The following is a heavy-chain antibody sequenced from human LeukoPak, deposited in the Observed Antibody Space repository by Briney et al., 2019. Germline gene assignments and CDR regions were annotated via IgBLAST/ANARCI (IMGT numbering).Heavy chain of an antibody. Sequence: SETLSHTCTVSGASISSDYWSWIRQPPGKGLEWIGNIYYSGSTKYNPSLKSRVTISVDTSKNQFSLRLSSVTVADTAVYYCARDVSATGSWIEHWGQGTQVTVSS. V-gene: IGHV4-59*01. CDR2: IYYSGST. D-gene: IGHD1-26*01. CDR3: ARDVSATGSWIEH. J-gene: IGHJ4*02. CDR1: GASISSDY.